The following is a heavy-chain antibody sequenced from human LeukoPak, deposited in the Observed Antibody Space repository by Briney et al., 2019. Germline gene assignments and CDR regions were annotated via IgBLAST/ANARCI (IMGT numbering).Heavy chain of an antibody. D-gene: IGHD6-19*01. J-gene: IGHJ4*02. CDR2: INHSGST. CDR1: GGSFSGYY. V-gene: IGHV4-34*01. Sequence: PETLSLTCAVYGGSFSGYYWSWIRQPPGKGLEWIGEINHSGSTNYNPSLKSRVTISVDTSKNQFSLKLSSVTAADTAVYYCAGHSGWSVDYWGQGTLVTVSS. CDR3: AGHSGWSVDY.